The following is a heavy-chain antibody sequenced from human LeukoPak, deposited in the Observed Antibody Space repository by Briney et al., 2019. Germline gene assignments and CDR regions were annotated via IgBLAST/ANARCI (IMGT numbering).Heavy chain of an antibody. V-gene: IGHV3-33*01. CDR2: TRFDGSIK. D-gene: IGHD1-1*01. Sequence: QSGGSLRLSCAVSGFIFSDCGFHWVRQAPGKGLEWVAVTRFDGSIKQYADSVKGRFTISRDDSKNTLYLQMNFLKSEDTAVYYCARWGGTRQYYFDYWGQGTLVTVSS. CDR3: ARWGGTRQYYFDY. J-gene: IGHJ4*02. CDR1: GFIFSDCG.